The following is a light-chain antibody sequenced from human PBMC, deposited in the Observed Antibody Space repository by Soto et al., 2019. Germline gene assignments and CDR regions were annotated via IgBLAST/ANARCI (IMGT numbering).Light chain of an antibody. J-gene: IGLJ1*01. CDR3: SSYTTSRTYV. V-gene: IGLV2-14*03. Sequence: QSVLTQPASVSGSPGQSITISCTGTSSYVGGYNYVSWYQQHPGKASKHMIYYVSTRPSGVSSRFSGFKSGTKASLTLSGLHAEDEAHYYCSSYTTSRTYVFGTGTKLTVL. CDR1: SSYVGGYNY. CDR2: YVS.